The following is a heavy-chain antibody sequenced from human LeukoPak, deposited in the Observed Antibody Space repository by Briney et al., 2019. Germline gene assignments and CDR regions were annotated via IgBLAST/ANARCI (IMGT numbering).Heavy chain of an antibody. Sequence: GGSLRLSCAASGFTFSSYAMYWVSQAPGKGLEWVLGVSDSGDGAHYADSVKGRFTISRDNSKNTLYLQMNNLRAEDTAVYYCAKDRACGQWNCQGSDYWGQGTLVTVSS. J-gene: IGHJ4*02. V-gene: IGHV3-23*01. D-gene: IGHD1-7*01. CDR1: GFTFSSYA. CDR3: AKDRACGQWNCQGSDY. CDR2: VSDSGDGA.